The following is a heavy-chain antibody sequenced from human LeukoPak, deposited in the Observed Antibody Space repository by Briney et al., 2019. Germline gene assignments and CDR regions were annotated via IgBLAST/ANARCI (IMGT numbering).Heavy chain of an antibody. V-gene: IGHV3-33*06. J-gene: IGHJ1*01. Sequence: GGSLRLSCAASGFTFTSYGMHWVRQAPGKGLEWVAAIWYDGSNKYYADSVKGRFTISRDNSKNTLYLQMNSLRAEDTAVYYCAKDQDYYDTSGYYYVGDFQHWGQGTLVTVSS. CDR2: IWYDGSNK. CDR3: AKDQDYYDTSGYYYVGDFQH. CDR1: GFTFTSYG. D-gene: IGHD3-22*01.